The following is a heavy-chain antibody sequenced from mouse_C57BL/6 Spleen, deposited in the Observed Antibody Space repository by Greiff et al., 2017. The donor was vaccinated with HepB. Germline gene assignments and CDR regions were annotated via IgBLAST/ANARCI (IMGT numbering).Heavy chain of an antibody. V-gene: IGHV1-54*01. CDR3: ASGTSDY. CDR2: INPGSGGT. CDR1: GYAFTNYL. J-gene: IGHJ2*01. D-gene: IGHD4-1*01. Sequence: VQLQQSGAELVRPGTSVKVSCKASGYAFTNYLIEWVKQRPGQGLEWIGVINPGSGGTNYNEKFKGKATLTADKSSSTAYMQLSSLTSGDSAVYFCASGTSDYWGQGTTLTVSS.